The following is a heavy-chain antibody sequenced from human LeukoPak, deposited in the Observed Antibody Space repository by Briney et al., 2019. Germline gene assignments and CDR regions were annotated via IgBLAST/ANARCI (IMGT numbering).Heavy chain of an antibody. J-gene: IGHJ4*02. CDR3: ARDFGRYYGSGSYFRYFDY. V-gene: IGHV3-53*01. CDR2: IYSGGST. CDR1: GFTVSSNY. D-gene: IGHD3-10*01. Sequence: GGSLRLSCAASGFTVSSNYMSWVRQAPGKGLEWVSVIYSGGSTYYADSVRGRFTISRDNSKNTLYLQMNSLRAEDTAVYYCARDFGRYYGSGSYFRYFDYWGQGTLVTVSS.